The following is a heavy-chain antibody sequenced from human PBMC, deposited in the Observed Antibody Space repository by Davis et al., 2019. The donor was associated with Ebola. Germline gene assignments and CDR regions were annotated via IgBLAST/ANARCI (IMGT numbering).Heavy chain of an antibody. CDR1: GYTFTGNY. J-gene: IGHJ6*02. CDR3: ARGGITMMVVPRDYYYGLDV. CDR2: INPNSGDT. D-gene: IGHD3-22*01. Sequence: ASVKVSCKASGYTFTGNYIQWVRQAPGQGLEWMGRINPNSGDTNYAQKFQGRVTMSRGTSTSTAYMEMSRLRSDDTAVYFCARGGITMMVVPRDYYYGLDVWGQGTTVTVSS. V-gene: IGHV1-2*06.